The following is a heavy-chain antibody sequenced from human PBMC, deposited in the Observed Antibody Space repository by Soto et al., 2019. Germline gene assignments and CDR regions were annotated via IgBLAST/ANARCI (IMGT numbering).Heavy chain of an antibody. V-gene: IGHV1-69*02. D-gene: IGHD2-8*01. CDR1: GGTFSTYS. CDR2: IIPIFGIA. CDR3: ARGTDGVGSESAFEI. J-gene: IGHJ3*02. Sequence: VQLVQSGAEVKKPGSSVKVSCQVSGGTFSTYSITWVRQGPGQGLEWMGRIIPIFGIADYAQKFQGRVTITADRSTNIAYMELSSLRSEDTAVYYGARGTDGVGSESAFEIWGQGTLVTVSS.